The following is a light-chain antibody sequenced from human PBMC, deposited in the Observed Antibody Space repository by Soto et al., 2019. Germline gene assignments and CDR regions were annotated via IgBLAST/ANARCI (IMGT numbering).Light chain of an antibody. Sequence: ESVLTQSPGTLSLSPGERATLSCRASQAVRNNYLAWYQQKPGQAPRLLIYDASSRATGIPDRFSGGGSGTEFTLTISSLQSEDFAVYYCQQYNNWPAITFGQGTRLEIK. CDR2: DAS. J-gene: IGKJ5*01. V-gene: IGKV3D-20*02. CDR3: QQYNNWPAIT. CDR1: QAVRNNY.